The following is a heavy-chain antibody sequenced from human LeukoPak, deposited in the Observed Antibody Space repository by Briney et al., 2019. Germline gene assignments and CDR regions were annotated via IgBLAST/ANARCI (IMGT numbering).Heavy chain of an antibody. CDR2: ISYDGNNQ. CDR3: ARAGNSLGFEY. D-gene: IGHD4-23*01. Sequence: PGTSLRLSCAVSEFAFSSLAMHWVRQAPGKGLEWVAFISYDGNNQYYADSVKGRFTISRDNSKNTLYLQMNSLRVEDTAVYYCARAGNSLGFEYWGQGTLVTVSS. J-gene: IGHJ4*02. CDR1: EFAFSSLA. V-gene: IGHV3-30*14.